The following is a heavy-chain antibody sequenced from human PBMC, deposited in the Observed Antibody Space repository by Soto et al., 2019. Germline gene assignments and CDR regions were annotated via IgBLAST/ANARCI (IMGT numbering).Heavy chain of an antibody. J-gene: IGHJ4*02. CDR1: GGSISSSSYY. CDR2: IYYSGST. V-gene: IGHV4-39*01. Sequence: QLQLQESGPGLVKPSETLSLTCTVSGGSISSSSYYWGWIRQPPGKGLEWIGSIYYSGSTYYNPSLKSRVTISVDSSKNQFALKLSSVTAADTAVYYCARLDRLLHLGIVDYWGQGTLVTVSS. D-gene: IGHD3-16*01. CDR3: ARLDRLLHLGIVDY.